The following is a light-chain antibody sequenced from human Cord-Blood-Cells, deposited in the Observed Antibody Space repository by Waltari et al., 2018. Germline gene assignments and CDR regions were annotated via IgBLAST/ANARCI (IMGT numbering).Light chain of an antibody. CDR2: GKN. CDR3: NSRDSSGNPLV. J-gene: IGLJ2*01. Sequence: SSELTQDPAVSVALGQTVRITCQGDSLRSYYASWYQQKPGQAPVLVIYGKNNRPSGIPHRFSGSSAGKTASLTITGARAEDEADYYCNSRDSSGNPLVFGGGTKLTVL. V-gene: IGLV3-19*01. CDR1: SLRSYY.